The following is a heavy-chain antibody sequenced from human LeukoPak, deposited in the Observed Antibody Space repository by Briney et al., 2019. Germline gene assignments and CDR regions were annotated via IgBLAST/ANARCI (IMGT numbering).Heavy chain of an antibody. V-gene: IGHV3-73*01. CDR3: TRQEGSYYGECDY. CDR2: IRSKANTYAT. D-gene: IGHD1-26*01. Sequence: GGSLRLSCAASGFTFSGSAMLWVRQASGKGLEWVGRIRSKANTYATAYAAPVKGRFTISRDDSKNTAYLQMNSLKTEDTAVYYCTRQEGSYYGECDYWGQGTLVTVSS. CDR1: GFTFSGSA. J-gene: IGHJ4*02.